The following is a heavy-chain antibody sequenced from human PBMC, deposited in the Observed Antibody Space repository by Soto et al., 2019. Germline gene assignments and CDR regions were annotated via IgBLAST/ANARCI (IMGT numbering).Heavy chain of an antibody. V-gene: IGHV4-59*01. J-gene: IGHJ5*02. D-gene: IGHD3-9*01. Sequence: SETLSLTCTVSGGSISSYYWSWIRQPPGKGLEWIGYIYYSGSTNYNPSLKSRVTISVDTSKNQFSLKLSSVTAADTAVYYCAREWVTRDYDILTGYFNWFDPWGQGTLVTVSS. CDR3: AREWVTRDYDILTGYFNWFDP. CDR1: GGSISSYY. CDR2: IYYSGST.